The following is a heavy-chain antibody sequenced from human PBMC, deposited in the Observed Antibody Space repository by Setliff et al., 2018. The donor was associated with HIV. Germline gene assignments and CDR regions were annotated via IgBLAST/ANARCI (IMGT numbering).Heavy chain of an antibody. CDR2: INHSGST. Sequence: PSETLSLTCTVSGYSISSGYYWGWIRQLPGKGLDWIGTINHSGSTYYSPSLKSRVNISVDTSKNLFSLTLSSVTAADTAVYYCGRQAHDLVPFDFQKWGQGTLVTVSS. D-gene: IGHD3-16*01. CDR3: GRQAHDLVPFDFQK. CDR1: GYSISSGYY. V-gene: IGHV4-38-2*02. J-gene: IGHJ1*01.